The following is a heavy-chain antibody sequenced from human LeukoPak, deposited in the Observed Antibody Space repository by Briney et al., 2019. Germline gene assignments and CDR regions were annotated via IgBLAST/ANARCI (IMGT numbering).Heavy chain of an antibody. CDR3: ARAPYDILTRLGAFDI. CDR2: IYYSGST. V-gene: IGHV4-61*01. D-gene: IGHD3-9*01. J-gene: IGHJ3*02. Sequence: SETLSLTCTVSGGSISSSSYYWSWIRQPPGKGLEWIGYIYYSGSTNYNPSLKSRVTISVDTSKNQFSLKLSSVTAADTAVYYCARAPYDILTRLGAFDIWGQGTMVTVSS. CDR1: GGSISSSSYY.